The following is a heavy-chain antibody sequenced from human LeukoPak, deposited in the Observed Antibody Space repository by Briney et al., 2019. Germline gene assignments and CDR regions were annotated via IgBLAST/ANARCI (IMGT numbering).Heavy chain of an antibody. V-gene: IGHV1-18*01. CDR1: GYTFISYG. J-gene: IGHJ6*03. Sequence: ASVRVSCKASGYTFISYGITWVRQAPGQGLEWMGWISPYTTKTNYAQSLQGRVTMTTDTSTSTAYMELRSLRSDDTAVYYCAREGGVGPTAPPDYYSYQMDVWGKGTTVTVSS. CDR2: ISPYTTKT. CDR3: AREGGVGPTAPPDYYSYQMDV. D-gene: IGHD1-26*01.